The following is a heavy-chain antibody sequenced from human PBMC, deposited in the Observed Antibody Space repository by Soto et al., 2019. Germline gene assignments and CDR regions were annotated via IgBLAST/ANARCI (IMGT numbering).Heavy chain of an antibody. CDR2: ISYDGSNK. CDR1: GFTFSSYA. CDR3: ARGNLWDSSGPMDY. V-gene: IGHV3-30-3*01. J-gene: IGHJ4*02. Sequence: PGGSLRLSCAASGFTFSSYAMHWVRQAPGKGLEWVAVISYDGSNKYYADSVKGRFTISRDNSKNTLYLQMNSLRAEDTAVYYCARGNLWDSSGPMDYWGQGTLVTVSS. D-gene: IGHD3-22*01.